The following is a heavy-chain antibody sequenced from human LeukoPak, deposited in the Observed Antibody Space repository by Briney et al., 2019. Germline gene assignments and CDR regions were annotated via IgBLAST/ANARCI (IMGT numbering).Heavy chain of an antibody. CDR1: GGSFSGYY. Sequence: SETLSLTCAVYGGSFSGYYWSWIRQPPGKGLEWIGKINHSGSTNYNPSLKSRVTISVDTSKNQFSLKLSSVTAADTAVYYCASGRITMVRGYFDYWGQGTLVTVSS. J-gene: IGHJ4*02. D-gene: IGHD3-10*01. CDR3: ASGRITMVRGYFDY. CDR2: INHSGST. V-gene: IGHV4-34*01.